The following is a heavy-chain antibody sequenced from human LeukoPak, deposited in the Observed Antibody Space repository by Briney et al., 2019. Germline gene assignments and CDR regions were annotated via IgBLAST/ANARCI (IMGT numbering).Heavy chain of an antibody. CDR2: IIPIFGTA. D-gene: IGHD1-26*01. CDR1: GGTFSSYA. V-gene: IGHV1-69*05. J-gene: IGHJ4*02. Sequence: SVKVSCKASGGTFSSYAISWVRQAPGQGLEWMGRIIPIFGTANYAQKFQGRVTITTDESTSTAYMELSRLRSDDTAVYYCARSISGSYLGWGQGTLVTVSS. CDR3: ARSISGSYLG.